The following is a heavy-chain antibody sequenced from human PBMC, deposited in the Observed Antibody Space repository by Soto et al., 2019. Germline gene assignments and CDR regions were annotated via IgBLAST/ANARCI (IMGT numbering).Heavy chain of an antibody. V-gene: IGHV6-1*01. Sequence: SQTLSLTCAISGDSVSSYSAARNWIRQSPSRGLEWLGRTYYRSKWYNDYPVSLKSRITINPDTSKNQFSLQLSSVTPEDTAVYYCACSYYDSSTHWGQGTLVTVSS. D-gene: IGHD3-22*01. CDR3: ACSYYDSSTH. CDR1: GDSVSSYSAA. CDR2: TYYRSKWYN. J-gene: IGHJ1*01.